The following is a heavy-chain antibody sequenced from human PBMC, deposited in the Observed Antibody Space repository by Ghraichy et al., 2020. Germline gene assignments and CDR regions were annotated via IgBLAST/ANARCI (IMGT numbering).Heavy chain of an antibody. CDR3: AKEGTSAWYNK. D-gene: IGHD6-19*01. CDR2: ISNSGTYK. V-gene: IGHV3-21*01. CDR1: GFIYSTYS. Sequence: GGSLRLSCAASGFIYSTYSMNWVRQAPGKGLEWVAAISNSGTYKYYADSVKGRFTISRDNAKNSLYLQMNSLRVEDTAIYYCAKEGTSAWYNKWGQGTLVTVSS. J-gene: IGHJ4*02.